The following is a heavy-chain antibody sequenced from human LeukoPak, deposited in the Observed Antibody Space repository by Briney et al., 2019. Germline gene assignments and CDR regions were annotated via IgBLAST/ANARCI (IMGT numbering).Heavy chain of an antibody. V-gene: IGHV4-59*01. Sequence: SETLSLTCTVSGGSIYSYYWAWIRQPPGRGLEYIGHIYYTGNTDYNPSLKSRVTISVDTSKNQFSLKLSSVTAADTAVYYCARPRYCSSTSCWYGMDVWGQGTTVTVSS. CDR3: ARPRYCSSTSCWYGMDV. CDR1: GGSIYSYY. CDR2: IYYTGNT. J-gene: IGHJ6*02. D-gene: IGHD2-2*01.